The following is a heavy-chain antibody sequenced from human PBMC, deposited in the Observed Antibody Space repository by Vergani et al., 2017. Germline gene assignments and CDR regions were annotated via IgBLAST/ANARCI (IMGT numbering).Heavy chain of an antibody. Sequence: QVQLVQSGAEVKKPGSSVKVSCKASGCTFSSYTISWVRQAPGQGLEWMGRIIPILGIANYAQKFQGRVTITADKSTSTAYMELSSLRSEDTAVYYCARDLFLDDYVWGSYPYWGQGTLVTVSS. CDR3: ARDLFLDDYVWGSYPY. CDR1: GCTFSSYT. CDR2: IIPILGIA. J-gene: IGHJ4*02. D-gene: IGHD3-16*02. V-gene: IGHV1-69*08.